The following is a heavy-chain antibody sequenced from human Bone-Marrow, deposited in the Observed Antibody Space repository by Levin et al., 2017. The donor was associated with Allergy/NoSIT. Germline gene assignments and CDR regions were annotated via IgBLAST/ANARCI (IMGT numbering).Heavy chain of an antibody. CDR1: GDSISSNNW. V-gene: IGHV4-4*02. J-gene: IGHJ5*02. CDR2: RHYSGTT. Sequence: PSETLSLTCSVSGDSISSNNWWNWVRQSPGKGLEWIGERHYSGTTNYNPSLKSRVTISIDKSKNQASLEVTSVTAADTAVYYCARVRLGCSSGSCYFDPWGQGTLVTVSS. D-gene: IGHD2-15*01. CDR3: ARVRLGCSSGSCYFDP.